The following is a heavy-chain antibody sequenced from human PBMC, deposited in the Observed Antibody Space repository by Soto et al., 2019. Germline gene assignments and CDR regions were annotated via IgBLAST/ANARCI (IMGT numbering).Heavy chain of an antibody. CDR3: ARELASYNDY. J-gene: IGHJ4*02. V-gene: IGHV3-74*01. D-gene: IGHD1-1*01. Sequence: EVQLVESGGGLVQPGGSLRLSCAASGFTFSGYWMHWVRQAPGKGLVWVSRIDGDGSRTNYADSVKGRFTISRDNAKNTLYLKMHSLRAEDTAVYYCARELASYNDYWGQGTLVTVSS. CDR1: GFTFSGYW. CDR2: IDGDGSRT.